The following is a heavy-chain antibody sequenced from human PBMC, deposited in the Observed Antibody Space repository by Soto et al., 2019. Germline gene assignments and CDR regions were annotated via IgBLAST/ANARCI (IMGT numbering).Heavy chain of an antibody. V-gene: IGHV4-30-2*01. CDR2: IYHSGST. Sequence: QLQLQESGSGLVKPSQTLSLTCAVSGGSISSGGYSWSWIRQPPGKGLEWIGYIYHSGSTYYNPSFNSRVTISVDRSKNQFSLKLSSVTAADTSVYYCASRRDGYNYYGYWGQGTLVTVSS. CDR1: GGSISSGGYS. D-gene: IGHD5-12*01. CDR3: ASRRDGYNYYGY. J-gene: IGHJ4*02.